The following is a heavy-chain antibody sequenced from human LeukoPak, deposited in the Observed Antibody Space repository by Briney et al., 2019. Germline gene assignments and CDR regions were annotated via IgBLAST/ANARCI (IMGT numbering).Heavy chain of an antibody. CDR2: ISYDGSNK. V-gene: IGHV3-30*03. CDR1: GFTFSSYA. J-gene: IGHJ4*02. CDR3: ATVGDVGGYAKPLDY. D-gene: IGHD5-12*01. Sequence: GGSLRLSCAASGFTFSSYAMSWARQAPGKGLEWVAVISYDGSNKYYADSVKGRFTISRDNSKNTLYLQMNSLRVEDTAVYYCATVGDVGGYAKPLDYWGQGTLVTVSS.